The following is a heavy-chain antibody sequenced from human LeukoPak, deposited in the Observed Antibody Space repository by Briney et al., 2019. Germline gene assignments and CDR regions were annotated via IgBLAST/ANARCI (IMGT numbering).Heavy chain of an antibody. Sequence: PGGSLRLSCAASGFTFNNYAMSWVRQAPGKGLEWVSGISGSGESTYYADSVKGRFTISRDNSKNMLFLQMNSLRAEDTAVYYCAKGSSLNWFDPWGQGTLVPSPQ. CDR3: AKGSSLNWFDP. J-gene: IGHJ5*02. CDR2: ISGSGEST. D-gene: IGHD2-15*01. V-gene: IGHV3-23*01. CDR1: GFTFNNYA.